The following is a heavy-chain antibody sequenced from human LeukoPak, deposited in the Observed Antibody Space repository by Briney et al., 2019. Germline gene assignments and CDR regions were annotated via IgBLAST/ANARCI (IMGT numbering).Heavy chain of an antibody. CDR3: ARDHHDQQSVVVIAIYQFDY. J-gene: IGHJ4*02. Sequence: SVKVSCKASGGTFSSYAISWVRQAPGQGLEWMGRIIPIFGTANYAQKFQGRVTITTDESTSTAYMELSSLRSEDTAVYYCARDHHDQQSVVVIAIYQFDYWGQGTLVTVSS. V-gene: IGHV1-69*05. D-gene: IGHD2-21*01. CDR2: IIPIFGTA. CDR1: GGTFSSYA.